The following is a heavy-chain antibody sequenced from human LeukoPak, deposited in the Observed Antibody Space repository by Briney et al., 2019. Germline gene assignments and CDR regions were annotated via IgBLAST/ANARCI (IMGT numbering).Heavy chain of an antibody. Sequence: ASVKVSCKASGYTFTSYGISWVRQAPGQGLEWIGWISAYNGNTNYAQKLQGRVTMTTDTSTSTAYMELRSLRSDDTAVYYCARGGSSGYPTYYFDYWGQGTLVTVSS. D-gene: IGHD3-22*01. V-gene: IGHV1-18*01. J-gene: IGHJ4*02. CDR3: ARGGSSGYPTYYFDY. CDR1: GYTFTSYG. CDR2: ISAYNGNT.